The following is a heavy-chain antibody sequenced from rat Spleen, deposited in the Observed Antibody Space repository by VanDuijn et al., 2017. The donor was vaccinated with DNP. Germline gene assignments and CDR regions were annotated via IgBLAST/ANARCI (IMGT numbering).Heavy chain of an antibody. D-gene: IGHD1-2*01. CDR1: GLTFSDYS. Sequence: EVQLVESGGGLVQPGRSLKLSCAASGLTFSDYSMAWVRQAPKTGLEWVATIVYDGSGAYYGDSVTGRFTISRDNAKRTLYLQMDSLTSEDTATYYCATHGSISTISTGAMDVWGQGTSVTVSS. CDR2: IVYDGSGA. J-gene: IGHJ4*01. CDR3: ATHGSISTISTGAMDV. V-gene: IGHV5S10*01.